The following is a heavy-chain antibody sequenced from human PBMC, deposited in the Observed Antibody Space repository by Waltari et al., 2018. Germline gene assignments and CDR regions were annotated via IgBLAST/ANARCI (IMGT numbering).Heavy chain of an antibody. V-gene: IGHV3-23*01. J-gene: IGHJ4*02. CDR3: ANAIVGATYEY. D-gene: IGHD1-26*01. CDR2: INSSGGRT. CDR1: GFPFSSYA. Sequence: EVQLLESGGGLVQPGGSLRLSCAASGFPFSSYAMNWVRQDPGKGLEWVSTINSSGGRTYYADSVKGRFTISRDNSRNTLYLQMDSLRAGDTAIYYCANAIVGATYEYWGQGTLVTVSS.